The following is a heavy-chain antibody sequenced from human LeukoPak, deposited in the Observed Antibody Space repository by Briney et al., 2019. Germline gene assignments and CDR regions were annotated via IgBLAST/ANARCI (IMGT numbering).Heavy chain of an antibody. CDR2: IIPILGIA. J-gene: IGHJ4*02. V-gene: IGHV1-69*04. CDR1: GGTFSSYA. Sequence: SVKVSCKASGGTFSSYAISWVRQAPGQGLEWMGRIIPILGIANYAQKFQGRVTITADKSTSTAYMELSSLRSEDTAVYYCARDSLGQQLVLFDYWGQGTLVTVPS. CDR3: ARDSLGQQLVLFDY. D-gene: IGHD6-6*01.